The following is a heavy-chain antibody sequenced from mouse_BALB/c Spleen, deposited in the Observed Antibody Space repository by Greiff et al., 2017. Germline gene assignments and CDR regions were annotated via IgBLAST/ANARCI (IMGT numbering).Heavy chain of an antibody. V-gene: IGHV2-6-7*01. J-gene: IGHJ3*01. Sequence: QVQLKESGPGLVAPSQCLSITCTVSGFSLTGYGVNWVRQPPGKGLEWLGMIWVDGSTDNNSALNTRLSIITDNSKYHVCLKMNSLQTDDTAGYYCARDSRPREFAYWGQGTLVTVSS. CDR2: IWVDGST. CDR1: GFSLTGYG. CDR3: ARDSRPREFAY.